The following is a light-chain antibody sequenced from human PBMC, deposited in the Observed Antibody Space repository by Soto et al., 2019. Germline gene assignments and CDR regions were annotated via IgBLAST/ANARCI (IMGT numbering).Light chain of an antibody. CDR1: SSDVGGYNY. J-gene: IGLJ3*02. Sequence: QSALTQPASVSGSPGQSITISCTGTSSDVGGYNYVSWYQQHPGKAPNLMIYEVSNRPSGISNRFSGSKSGNTASLTISGLQAEDEADYYCSSYTSSSFWVFGVGTKLTVL. V-gene: IGLV2-14*01. CDR3: SSYTSSSFWV. CDR2: EVS.